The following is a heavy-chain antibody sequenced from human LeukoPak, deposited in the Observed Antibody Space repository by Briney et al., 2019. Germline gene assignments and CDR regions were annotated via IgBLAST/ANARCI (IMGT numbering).Heavy chain of an antibody. Sequence: GGSLRLSCAASGFTFSSYGIHWVRQAPGKGLEWVAVISYDGSKSYYADSVKGRFTISRDNSKNTLNLQMNSLRVEDTAVYYCAKEEYNWNNIDYWGQGTLVTVSS. D-gene: IGHD1-20*01. CDR3: AKEEYNWNNIDY. J-gene: IGHJ4*02. CDR2: ISYDGSKS. CDR1: GFTFSSYG. V-gene: IGHV3-30*18.